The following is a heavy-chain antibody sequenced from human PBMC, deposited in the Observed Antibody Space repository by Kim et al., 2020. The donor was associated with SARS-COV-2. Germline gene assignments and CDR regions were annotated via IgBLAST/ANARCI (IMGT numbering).Heavy chain of an antibody. J-gene: IGHJ4*02. D-gene: IGHD3-10*01. CDR2: ISCGGSNT. Sequence: GGSLRLSCAASGFTFTSSAMRWVRQAPGKGLEWVAAISCGGSNTYYADSVKGRFTVSRDNSKDTLYLQINSLRAEDTAVYYCAKGSDGSYHAVDYWGQGTLVTVSS. CDR1: GFTFTSSA. CDR3: AKGSDGSYHAVDY. V-gene: IGHV3-30-3*01.